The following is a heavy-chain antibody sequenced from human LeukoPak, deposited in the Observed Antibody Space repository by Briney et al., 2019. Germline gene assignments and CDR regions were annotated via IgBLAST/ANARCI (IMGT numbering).Heavy chain of an antibody. CDR3: ARSGPLDFWSGYYEYYFDY. D-gene: IGHD3-3*01. CDR1: GYTFTGYY. Sequence: GASVKVSXKASGYTFTGYYMHWVRQAPGQGLEWMGWINPNSGGTNYAQKFQGRVTMTRDTSISTAYMELSRLRSDDTAVYYCARSGPLDFWSGYYEYYFDYWGQGTLVTVSS. V-gene: IGHV1-2*02. J-gene: IGHJ4*02. CDR2: INPNSGGT.